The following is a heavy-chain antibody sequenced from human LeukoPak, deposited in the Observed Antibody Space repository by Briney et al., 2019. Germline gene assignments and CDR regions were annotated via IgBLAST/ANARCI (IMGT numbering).Heavy chain of an antibody. CDR3: AKDGPVAAAYYYYYMDV. CDR1: RFTFSSYG. D-gene: IGHD2-15*01. V-gene: IGHV3-30*02. Sequence: GGSLRLSYAASRFTFSSYGMHWVRQAPGKGLEWVAFIRFDGSNKYYTDSVKGRFTISRDNSKNTLYLQMNSLRAEDTAVYYCAKDGPVAAAYYYYYMDVWGKGTTVTISS. CDR2: IRFDGSNK. J-gene: IGHJ6*03.